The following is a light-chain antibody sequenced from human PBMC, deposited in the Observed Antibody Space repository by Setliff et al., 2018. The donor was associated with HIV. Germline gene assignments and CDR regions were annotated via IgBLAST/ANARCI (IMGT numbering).Light chain of an antibody. CDR1: SSDVGTYNY. Sequence: QSVLAQPASVSGSPGQSITISCTGTSSDVGTYNYVSWYQQHPGKAPKLMIYDVNNRPSGVSNRFSGSKSGNTASLTISGLQAEDEADYYCCSYTSSTPLYLFGTGTKVTVL. V-gene: IGLV2-14*03. J-gene: IGLJ1*01. CDR2: DVN. CDR3: CSYTSSTPLYL.